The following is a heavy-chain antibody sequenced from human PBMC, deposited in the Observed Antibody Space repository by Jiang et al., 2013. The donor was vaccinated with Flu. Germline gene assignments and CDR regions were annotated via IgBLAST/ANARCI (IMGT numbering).Heavy chain of an antibody. CDR2: ISTSGTST. V-gene: IGHV3-23*01. J-gene: IGHJ5*02. CDR3: VKCSTMCYNNWFDP. Sequence: PGKGLEWISAISTSGTSTQYADSVKGRFTISRDISNNTLYLQMNSLRAEDTAVYYCVKCSTMCYNNWFDPWGQGTLVTVSS. D-gene: IGHD2-2*02.